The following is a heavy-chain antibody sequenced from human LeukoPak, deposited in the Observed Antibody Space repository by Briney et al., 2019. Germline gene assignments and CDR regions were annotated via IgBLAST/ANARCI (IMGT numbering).Heavy chain of an antibody. J-gene: IGHJ4*02. CDR2: ISGSGSST. D-gene: IGHD3-3*01. V-gene: IGHV3-23*01. CDR1: GFTFSSYA. Sequence: GGSLTLSCAASGFTFSSYAMSWVRQAPGKGLEWVAIISGSGSSTYYADSVKGRFTISRDNSKNTLYLQMNSLRAEDTAVYYCAKDFWSGYYPNDWGQGTLVTVSS. CDR3: AKDFWSGYYPND.